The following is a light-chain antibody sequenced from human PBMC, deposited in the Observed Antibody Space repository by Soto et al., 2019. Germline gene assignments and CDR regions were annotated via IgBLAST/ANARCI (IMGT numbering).Light chain of an antibody. CDR1: QAISTY. J-gene: IGKJ4*01. CDR3: QQSYRTPIT. Sequence: DIQMTQSPSSLSASVGDRVSITCRAGQAISTYLNWYQQKPGKAPSLLSYASSHLQTGVPSRFSGSGSGTDFTLTISSLQPEDFASYFCQQSYRTPITFGGGTKVEIK. CDR2: ASS. V-gene: IGKV1-39*01.